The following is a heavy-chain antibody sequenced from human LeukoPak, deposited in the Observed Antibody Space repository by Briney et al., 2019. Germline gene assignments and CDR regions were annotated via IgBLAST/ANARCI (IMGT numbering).Heavy chain of an antibody. Sequence: PGGSLRLSCAASGFTFRDNAMSWVRQAPGKGLEWVSYISSSGSTIYYADSVKGRFTISRDNAKNSLYLQMNSLRAEDSAVYYCASSGRYRNAFDIWGQGTMVTVSS. D-gene: IGHD6-19*01. CDR3: ASSGRYRNAFDI. CDR1: GFTFRDNA. J-gene: IGHJ3*02. V-gene: IGHV3-11*01. CDR2: ISSSGSTI.